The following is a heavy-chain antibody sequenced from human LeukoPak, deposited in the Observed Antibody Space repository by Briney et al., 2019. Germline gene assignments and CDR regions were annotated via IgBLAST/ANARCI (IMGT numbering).Heavy chain of an antibody. V-gene: IGHV1-24*01. CDR2: FDPEDGET. J-gene: IGHJ3*02. CDR1: ANTLTELS. Sequence: ASVKVSCKVSANTLTELSIHWVRQAPGKGLEWMGGFDPEDGETIYAQKFQGRVTMTEDTSTDTAYMELSSLRSEDTAVYYCATVAGGIVYDILTGYAFDIWGQGTMVTVSS. CDR3: ATVAGGIVYDILTGYAFDI. D-gene: IGHD3-9*01.